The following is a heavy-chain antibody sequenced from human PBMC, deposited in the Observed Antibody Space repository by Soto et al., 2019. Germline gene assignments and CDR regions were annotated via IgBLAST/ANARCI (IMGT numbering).Heavy chain of an antibody. D-gene: IGHD1-26*01. J-gene: IGHJ4*02. CDR2: ISSSTSHT. CDR3: ARGRGAGADYFDF. Sequence: QVQLVESGGGLVKPGGSLRLSCAVSGFTFSDYYMTWIRQAPGKGLEWVSYISSSTSHTNYADSVKGRFTISRDNAKNSLFLQMNSLRADDTAVYYCARGRGAGADYFDFWGQGTLVTVSS. V-gene: IGHV3-11*05. CDR1: GFTFSDYY.